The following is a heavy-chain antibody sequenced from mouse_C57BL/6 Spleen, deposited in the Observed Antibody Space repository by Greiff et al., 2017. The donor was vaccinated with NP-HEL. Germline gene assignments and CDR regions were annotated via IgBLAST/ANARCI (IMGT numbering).Heavy chain of an antibody. J-gene: IGHJ3*01. CDR3: AREVPIYYDGGGLAY. Sequence: QVQLKESDAELVKPGASVKISCKVSGYTFTDYTIHWMKQRPEQGLEWIGYIYPRDGSTKYNEKFKGKATLTADKSSSTAYMQLNSLTSEDSAVYFGAREVPIYYDGGGLAYWGQGTLVTVSA. CDR1: GYTFTDYT. V-gene: IGHV1-78*01. D-gene: IGHD1-1*01. CDR2: IYPRDGST.